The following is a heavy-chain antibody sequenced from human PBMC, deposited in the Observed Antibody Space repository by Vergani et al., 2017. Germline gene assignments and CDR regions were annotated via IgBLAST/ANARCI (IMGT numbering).Heavy chain of an antibody. CDR2: IYPGDSDT. D-gene: IGHD3-22*01. CDR3: ARRAYYYDSSGYYFDYFDY. J-gene: IGHJ4*02. V-gene: IGHV5-51*03. Sequence: EVQLVQSGAEVKKPGESLKISCKGSGYSFTSYWIGWVRQMPGKGLEWMGIIYPGDSDTRYSPSFQGQVTISADKSISTAYLQWSSLKASDTAMYYCARRAYYYDSSGYYFDYFDYWGQGTLVTVSS. CDR1: GYSFTSYW.